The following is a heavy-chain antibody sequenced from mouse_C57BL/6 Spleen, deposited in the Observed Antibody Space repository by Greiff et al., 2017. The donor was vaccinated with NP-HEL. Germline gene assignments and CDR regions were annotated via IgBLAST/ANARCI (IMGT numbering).Heavy chain of an antibody. CDR3: AREGYYGSRGYWYFDV. V-gene: IGHV5-4*01. J-gene: IGHJ1*03. CDR1: GFTFSSYA. CDR2: ISDGGSYT. Sequence: EVQVVESGGGLVKPGGSLKLSCAASGFTFSSYAMSWVRQTPEKRLEWVATISDGGSYTYYPDNVKGRFTISRDNAKNNLYLQMSHLKSEDTAMYYCAREGYYGSRGYWYFDVWGTGTTVTVSS. D-gene: IGHD1-1*01.